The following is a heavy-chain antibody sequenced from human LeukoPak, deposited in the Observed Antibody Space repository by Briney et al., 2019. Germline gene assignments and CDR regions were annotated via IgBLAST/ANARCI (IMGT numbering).Heavy chain of an antibody. V-gene: IGHV4-39*01. Sequence: PSETLSLTCTVSGGSLSSTLHYWGWIRQPPGKGLEWIGTIYYSGTTYYNPSLKSRVTVSVDTSKSQFSLKLGSVTATDTAVYYCARLRPVAGYDAFDIWGHGTMVTVSS. CDR2: IYYSGTT. J-gene: IGHJ3*02. CDR3: ARLRPVAGYDAFDI. CDR1: GGSLSSTLHY. D-gene: IGHD6-19*01.